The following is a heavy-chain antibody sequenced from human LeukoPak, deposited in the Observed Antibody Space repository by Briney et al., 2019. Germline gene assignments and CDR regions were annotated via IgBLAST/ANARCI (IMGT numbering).Heavy chain of an antibody. D-gene: IGHD3-10*01. J-gene: IGHJ4*02. V-gene: IGHV3-33*01. Sequence: PGGSLRLSCAASGFTFSSYGMHWVRQAPGKGLEWVAVIWYDGSNKYYADSVKGRFTISRDNSKNTLYLQMNSLRAGDTAVYYCARDRDYYGSNPYFDYWGQGTLVTVSS. CDR1: GFTFSSYG. CDR3: ARDRDYYGSNPYFDY. CDR2: IWYDGSNK.